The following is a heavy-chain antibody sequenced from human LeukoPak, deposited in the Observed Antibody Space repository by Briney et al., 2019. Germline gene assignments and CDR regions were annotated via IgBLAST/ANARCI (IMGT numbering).Heavy chain of an antibody. CDR1: GYTFTSYG. V-gene: IGHV1-18*01. CDR2: ISAYNGNT. Sequence: ASVKVSCKASGYTFTSYGISWVRQAPGQGLEWMGWISAYNGNTNYAQKLQGRVTMTTDTSTSTAYMELRSLRSDDTAVYYCATDGLMTTVKNYFDYWGQGTLVTVSS. J-gene: IGHJ4*02. D-gene: IGHD4-11*01. CDR3: ATDGLMTTVKNYFDY.